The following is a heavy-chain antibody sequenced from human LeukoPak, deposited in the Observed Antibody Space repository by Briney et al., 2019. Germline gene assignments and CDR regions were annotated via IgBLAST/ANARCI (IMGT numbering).Heavy chain of an antibody. CDR3: AKSPAYYYDSSGYFHY. CDR2: ISGSGGSS. D-gene: IGHD3-22*01. Sequence: GGSLRLSCVASGFTFSSYSMNWVRQAPGKGLEWVSSISGSGGSSFFADSVKGRFTISRDNSKNTLYLQMKSLRAEDTALYYCAKSPAYYYDSSGYFHYWGQGTLVTVSS. V-gene: IGHV3-23*01. J-gene: IGHJ4*02. CDR1: GFTFSSYS.